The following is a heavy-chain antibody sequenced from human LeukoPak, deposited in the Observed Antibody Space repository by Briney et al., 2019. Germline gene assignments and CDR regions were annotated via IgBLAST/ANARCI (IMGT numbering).Heavy chain of an antibody. V-gene: IGHV3-43D*03. D-gene: IGHD2-2*01. CDR1: GFTFDDYA. CDR2: ISWDGGST. J-gene: IGHJ4*02. Sequence: GGSLRLSCAASGFTFDDYAMHWVRQAPGKGLEWVSLISWDGGSTYYADSVKGRFTISRDNSKNSLYLQMNSLRAEDTALYYCAKDSCSSTSCYPDYWGQGTLVTVSS. CDR3: AKDSCSSTSCYPDY.